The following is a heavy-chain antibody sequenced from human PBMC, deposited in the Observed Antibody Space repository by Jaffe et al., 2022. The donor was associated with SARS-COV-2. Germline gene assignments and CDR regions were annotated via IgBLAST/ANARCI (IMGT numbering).Heavy chain of an antibody. J-gene: IGHJ4*02. Sequence: EVQLLESGGGLVQPGGSLRLSCAASGFTFSSYAMSWVRQAPGKGLEWVSAISGSGGSTYYADSVKGRFTISRDNSKNTLYLQMNSLRAEDTAVYYCAKTGSDYAIFGVVILSYYFDYWGQGTLVTVSS. CDR1: GFTFSSYA. D-gene: IGHD3-3*01. V-gene: IGHV3-23*01. CDR3: AKTGSDYAIFGVVILSYYFDY. CDR2: ISGSGGST.